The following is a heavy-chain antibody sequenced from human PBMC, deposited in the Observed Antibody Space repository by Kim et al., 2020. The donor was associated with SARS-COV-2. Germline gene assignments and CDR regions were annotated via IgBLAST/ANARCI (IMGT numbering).Heavy chain of an antibody. Sequence: ASVKVSCKVSGYTLTELSMHWVRQAPGKWLEWMGGFDPEDGETIYAQKFQGRVTMTEDTSTDTAYMELSSLRSEDTAVYYCATWGISSSWYDYYYGMDVWGQGTTVTVSS. CDR2: FDPEDGET. V-gene: IGHV1-24*01. CDR1: GYTLTELS. CDR3: ATWGISSSWYDYYYGMDV. D-gene: IGHD6-13*01. J-gene: IGHJ6*02.